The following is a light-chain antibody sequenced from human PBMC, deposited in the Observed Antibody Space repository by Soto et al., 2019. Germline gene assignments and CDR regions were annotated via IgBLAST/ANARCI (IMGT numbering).Light chain of an antibody. CDR3: QSYDSSLSEGV. CDR2: VNI. Sequence: QSVLTQPPSVSGAPGQRITISCTGTRSNIGAGYDVHWYQQLPGTAPKLLIYVNINRPSGVPDRFSGSKSGTSASLTITGLQAEDEADYYCQSYDSSLSEGVFGTGTKVTVL. V-gene: IGLV1-40*01. CDR1: RSNIGAGYD. J-gene: IGLJ1*01.